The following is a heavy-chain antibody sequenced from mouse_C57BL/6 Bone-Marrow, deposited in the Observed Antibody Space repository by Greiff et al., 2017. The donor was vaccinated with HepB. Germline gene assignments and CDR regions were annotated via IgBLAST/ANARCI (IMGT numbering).Heavy chain of an antibody. Sequence: VQLQQPGAELVRPGTSVKLSCKASGYTFTSYWMHWVKQRPGQGLEWIGVIDPSDSYTNYNQKFKGKATLTVDTSSSTAYMQLSSLTSEDSAVYYCALFAMDYWGQGTSVTVSS. CDR3: ALFAMDY. J-gene: IGHJ4*01. CDR1: GYTFTSYW. CDR2: IDPSDSYT. V-gene: IGHV1-59*01. D-gene: IGHD6-1*01.